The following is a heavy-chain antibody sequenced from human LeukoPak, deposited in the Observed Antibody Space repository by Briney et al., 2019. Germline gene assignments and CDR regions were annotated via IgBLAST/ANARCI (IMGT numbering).Heavy chain of an antibody. CDR3: ARLVRGGGSCPAEFDY. V-gene: IGHV4-39*01. D-gene: IGHD2-15*01. CDR1: GGSISSGGHY. CDR2: IYYSGST. Sequence: PSETLSLTCIVSGGSISSGGHYWGWIRQPPGKGLEWIGSIYYSGSTYYNPSLNSRVTIFIDMSKNQFSLKMSSVTATDTAVYYCARLVRGGGSCPAEFDYWGQGTLVTVSS. J-gene: IGHJ4*02.